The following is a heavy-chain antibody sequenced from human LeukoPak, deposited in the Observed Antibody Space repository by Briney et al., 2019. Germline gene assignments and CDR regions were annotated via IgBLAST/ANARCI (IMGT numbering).Heavy chain of an antibody. CDR2: LYSGGSI. CDR3: ARDPSRGLYYFDH. J-gene: IGHJ4*02. V-gene: IGHV3-53*01. D-gene: IGHD3-10*01. Sequence: PGGSLRLSCAASGFTVSSNYMNWVRQAPGKGLEWVSALYSGGSIYYADSVKGRFSISRDNSKNTLFLQMNSLRAEDTAVYYCARDPSRGLYYFDHWGQGTLVTVSS. CDR1: GFTVSSNY.